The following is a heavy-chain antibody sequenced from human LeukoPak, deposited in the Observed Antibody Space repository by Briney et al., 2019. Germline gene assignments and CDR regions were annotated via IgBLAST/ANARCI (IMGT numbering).Heavy chain of an antibody. CDR2: IFHSGST. D-gene: IGHD3-3*01. CDR3: ARHANGYYSNFDY. CDR1: GHSISSGYY. V-gene: IGHV4-38-2*01. J-gene: IGHJ4*02. Sequence: SSETLSLTCAVSGHSISSGYYWGWIRPPPGKGLEWIGSIFHSGSTYYSRSLKSRVTISVDKSRNQFSLRVNSVTAADTAVYYCARHANGYYSNFDYWGQGTLVTVSS.